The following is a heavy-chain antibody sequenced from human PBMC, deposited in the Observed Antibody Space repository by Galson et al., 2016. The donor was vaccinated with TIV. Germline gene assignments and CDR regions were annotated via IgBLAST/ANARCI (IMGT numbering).Heavy chain of an antibody. D-gene: IGHD5/OR15-5a*01. CDR1: GGSISSSSYY. V-gene: IGHV4-39*07. CDR2: IYYTGTT. Sequence: SETLSLTCSVSGGSISSSSYYWGWVRQPPGKGLEWIGSIYYTGTTYYKPSLKTRVTISVDRSKNQFSLRLSSVTAADTAKYYCARPDSVSSYYAFDIWGQGTMVTVSS. J-gene: IGHJ3*02. CDR3: ARPDSVSSYYAFDI.